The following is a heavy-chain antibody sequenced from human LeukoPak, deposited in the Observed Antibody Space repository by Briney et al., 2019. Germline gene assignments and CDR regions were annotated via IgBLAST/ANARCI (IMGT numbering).Heavy chain of an antibody. D-gene: IGHD3-22*01. J-gene: IGHJ5*02. V-gene: IGHV4-39*01. CDR2: IYYSGST. CDR1: GGSISSSSYY. Sequence: SETLSLTCTVSGGSISSSSYYWGWIRQPPGKGLEWIGSIYYSGSTYYNPSLKSRVTISVDTSKNQFSLKLSSVTAAETAVYYCARCKKNYYDSSGYHGDWFDPWGQGTLVTVSS. CDR3: ARCKKNYYDSSGYHGDWFDP.